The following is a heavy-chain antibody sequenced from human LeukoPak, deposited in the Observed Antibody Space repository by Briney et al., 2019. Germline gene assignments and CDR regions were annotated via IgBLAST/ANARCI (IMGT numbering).Heavy chain of an antibody. CDR2: ISHVGSNK. CDR1: GFTFSSYG. J-gene: IGHJ6*03. D-gene: IGHD5-18*01. CDR3: AKDGTAMVKSYYYMDV. Sequence: GGPLRLSCAASGFTFSSYGMHWVRQAPGKGLEGVAVISHVGSNKFYADSVKGRFTISRDNSKNTVNLQMNSLRDEDTAVYYCAKDGTAMVKSYYYMDVWGKGTTVSVSS. V-gene: IGHV3-30*18.